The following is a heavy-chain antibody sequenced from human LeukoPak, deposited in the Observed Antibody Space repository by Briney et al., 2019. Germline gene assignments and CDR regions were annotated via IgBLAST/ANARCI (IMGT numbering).Heavy chain of an antibody. V-gene: IGHV5-51*01. CDR2: IYPGDSDT. D-gene: IGHD6-19*01. CDR1: GYSFTSYW. CDR3: ARLNSGWPPEGAFDI. J-gene: IGHJ3*02. Sequence: GESLKISCKGSGYSFTSYWIGWVRQMPGKGLEWMGIIYPGDSDTRYSPSFQGQVTISADKSISTAYLQWSSLKASDTAMYYCARLNSGWPPEGAFDIWGQGTMVTVSS.